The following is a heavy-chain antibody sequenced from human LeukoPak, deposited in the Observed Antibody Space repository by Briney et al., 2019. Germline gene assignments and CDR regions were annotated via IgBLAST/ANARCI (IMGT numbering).Heavy chain of an antibody. V-gene: IGHV3-53*01. CDR1: GFTVSSNY. CDR2: IYSGGGT. D-gene: IGHD1/OR15-1a*01. Sequence: GGSLRLSCTASGFTVSSNYMNWVRQAPGRGLEWVSVIYSGGGTNYADSVKGRFTISRDNSKNTLYLQMNSLRAEDTAIYYCARDKRGTATGIYYFYGMDVWGQGTTVIVSS. J-gene: IGHJ6*02. CDR3: ARDKRGTATGIYYFYGMDV.